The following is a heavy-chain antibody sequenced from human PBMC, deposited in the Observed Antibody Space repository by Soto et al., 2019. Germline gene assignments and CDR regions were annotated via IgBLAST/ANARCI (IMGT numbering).Heavy chain of an antibody. CDR3: ARGYSGGYLGNWFGP. V-gene: IGHV4-31*03. Sequence: QVQLQESGPGLVKPSQTLSLTCNVSGGSISSVGYYWGWIRQHPGKGLEWIGYMYYSGITNYSPSFQSRVTISGDMSKNQFSLKLTSVTAADTAVYYCARGYSGGYLGNWFGPWGQGTLVTVSS. CDR1: GGSISSVGYY. D-gene: IGHD3-22*01. J-gene: IGHJ5*02. CDR2: MYYSGIT.